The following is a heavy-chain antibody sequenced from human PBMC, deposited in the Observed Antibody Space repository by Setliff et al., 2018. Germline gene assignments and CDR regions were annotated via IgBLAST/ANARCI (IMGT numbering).Heavy chain of an antibody. D-gene: IGHD3-22*01. V-gene: IGHV1-8*03. CDR1: GYTFTSYD. Sequence: ASVKVSCKASGYTFTSYDINWVRQATGQGLEWMGWMNPNSGNTGYAQKFQGRVTITRNTSTSTAYMELSSLRSEDTAVYYCARALITMIVVGAFDIWGQGTMVTVSS. J-gene: IGHJ3*02. CDR3: ARALITMIVVGAFDI. CDR2: MNPNSGNT.